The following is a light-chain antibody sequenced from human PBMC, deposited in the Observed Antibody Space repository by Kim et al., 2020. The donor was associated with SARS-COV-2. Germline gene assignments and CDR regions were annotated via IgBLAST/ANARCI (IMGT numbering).Light chain of an antibody. CDR2: AAS. CDR3: QQSYNTPWT. V-gene: IGKV1-39*01. CDR1: QFICKY. J-gene: IGKJ1*01. Sequence: ASVGDRVTIPCQSSQFICKYINWYQQKPGKAPALLIYAASNLQSGVPSRFSGSGSGTDFTLTISSLQPEDFATYFCQQSYNTPWTFGQGTKVDIK.